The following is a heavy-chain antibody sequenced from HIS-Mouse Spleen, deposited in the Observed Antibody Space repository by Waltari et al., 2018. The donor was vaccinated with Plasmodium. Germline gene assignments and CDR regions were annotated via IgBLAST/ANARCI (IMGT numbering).Heavy chain of an antibody. CDR2: IRSSSSTI. D-gene: IGHD6-13*01. Sequence: QLVDSGGGLVQPGGPLRLSCAPSGFTLGSFCWNWVCQAPGKGLEWVSYIRSSSSTIYYADSVKGRFTISRDNAKNSLYLQMNSLRAEDTAVYYCAGSWYSSSFFDYWGQGTLVTVSS. CDR1: GFTLGSFC. J-gene: IGHJ4*02. CDR3: AGSWYSSSFFDY. V-gene: IGHV3-48*01.